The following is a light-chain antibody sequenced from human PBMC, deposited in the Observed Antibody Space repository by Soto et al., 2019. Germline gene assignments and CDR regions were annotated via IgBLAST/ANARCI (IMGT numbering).Light chain of an antibody. Sequence: DIQMTQSPSTVSASVGDTVTITCRASQTISSWVAWYQQKPGKAPKLLIYKAISLESGVPSKFSGTGSGTEFTLTISGLQPDDFASYYCQQYNTYVSRPFVGGTKMDIK. CDR3: QQYNTYVSRP. CDR2: KAI. CDR1: QTISSW. V-gene: IGKV1-5*03. J-gene: IGKJ4*01.